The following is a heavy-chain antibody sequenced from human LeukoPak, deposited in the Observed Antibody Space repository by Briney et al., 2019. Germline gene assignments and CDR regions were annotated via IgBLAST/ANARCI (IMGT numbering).Heavy chain of an antibody. CDR1: GYTFISYG. Sequence: ASVKVSCKASGYTFISYGISWVRQAPGQGLEWMGWISGYNGNTNYAQKLQGRVTMTTDTSTSTAYMELRSLRSDDTAVYYCARVYYDILTGYPYYFDYWGQGTLVTVSS. V-gene: IGHV1-18*01. J-gene: IGHJ4*02. CDR3: ARVYYDILTGYPYYFDY. CDR2: ISGYNGNT. D-gene: IGHD3-9*01.